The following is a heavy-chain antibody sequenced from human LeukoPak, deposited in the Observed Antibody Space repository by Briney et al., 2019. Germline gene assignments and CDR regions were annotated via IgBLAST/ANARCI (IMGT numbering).Heavy chain of an antibody. CDR3: ARDPKKFYSSSWYVVDY. J-gene: IGHJ4*02. Sequence: ASVKVSCKASGYTFTSYGISWVRQAPGQGLEWMGWISAYNGNTNYAQKLQGRVTMTTDTSTSTAYMELRGLRSDDTAVYYCARDPKKFYSSSWYVVDYWGQGTLVTVSS. D-gene: IGHD6-13*01. V-gene: IGHV1-18*01. CDR2: ISAYNGNT. CDR1: GYTFTSYG.